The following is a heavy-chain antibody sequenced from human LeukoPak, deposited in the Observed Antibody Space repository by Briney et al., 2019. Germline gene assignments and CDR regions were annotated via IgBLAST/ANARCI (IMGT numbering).Heavy chain of an antibody. D-gene: IGHD2-2*01. CDR2: INHSGST. Sequence: SETLSLTCAVYGGSFSGYYWSWIRQPPGKGLEWIGEINHSGSTNYNPSLKSRVTISVDTSKNQFSLKLSSVTAADTAVYYCARDYGDCSSTSCYRSPTFDIWGQGTMVTVSS. J-gene: IGHJ3*02. CDR3: ARDYGDCSSTSCYRSPTFDI. CDR1: GGSFSGYY. V-gene: IGHV4-34*01.